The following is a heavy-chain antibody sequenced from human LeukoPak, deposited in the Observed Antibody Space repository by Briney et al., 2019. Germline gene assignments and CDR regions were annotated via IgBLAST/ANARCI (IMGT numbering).Heavy chain of an antibody. CDR1: GGSISSYY. CDR2: IYYSGST. CDR3: ARTYYYGSGSYYHDC. J-gene: IGHJ4*02. Sequence: SETLSLTCTVSGGSISSYYWSWIRQPPGKGLEWIGYIYYSGSTNYNPSLKSRVTISVDTSKNQFSLKLSSVTAADTAVYYCARTYYYGSGSYYHDCWGQGTLVTVSS. D-gene: IGHD3-10*01. V-gene: IGHV4-59*08.